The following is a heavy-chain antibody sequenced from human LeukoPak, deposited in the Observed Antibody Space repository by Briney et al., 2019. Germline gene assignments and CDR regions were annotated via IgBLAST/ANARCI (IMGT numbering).Heavy chain of an antibody. CDR1: GFTFSNYW. J-gene: IGHJ4*02. Sequence: GGSLRLSCAASGFTFSNYWMSWVRQAPGKGLEWVANIKQDASERRYGGSVKGRFSIFRDNAKNSLYLQMNSLRVEDTAVYYCARDRYCSGTWGQGTMVTVSS. D-gene: IGHD2-15*01. V-gene: IGHV3-7*01. CDR3: ARDRYCSGT. CDR2: IKQDASER.